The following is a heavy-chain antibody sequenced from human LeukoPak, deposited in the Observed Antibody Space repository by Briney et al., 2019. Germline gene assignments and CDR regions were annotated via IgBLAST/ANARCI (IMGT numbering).Heavy chain of an antibody. CDR3: ARDAYDDSSES. CDR1: GFTLSCYW. Sequence: HRAGSLRLSGAASGFTLSCYWMTWVRQAPGKGLEWVANLNPDGSRKFYVDSVKGRFTISRDNAKNSLYLQMHSLRAEDTALYYCARDAYDDSSESWGQGTLVTVSS. D-gene: IGHD3-3*01. V-gene: IGHV3-7*01. J-gene: IGHJ5*02. CDR2: LNPDGSRK.